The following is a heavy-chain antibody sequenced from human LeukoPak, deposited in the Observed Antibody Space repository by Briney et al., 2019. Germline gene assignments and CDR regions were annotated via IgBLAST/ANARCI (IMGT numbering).Heavy chain of an antibody. CDR1: GFTVSSNF. J-gene: IGHJ3*02. CDR3: ARDRLPPLGAFDI. Sequence: GGSLRLSRAASGFTVSSNFMSWVRQAPGKGLEWVSVIYSGGNTYYADYVKGRFTISRDNSKNTLYLQMNSLRAEDTAVYHCARDRLPPLGAFDIWGQGTMVTVSS. CDR2: IYSGGNT. V-gene: IGHV3-66*01. D-gene: IGHD3-16*01.